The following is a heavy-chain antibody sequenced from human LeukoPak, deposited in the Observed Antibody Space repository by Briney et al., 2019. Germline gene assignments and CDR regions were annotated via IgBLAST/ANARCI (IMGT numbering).Heavy chain of an antibody. CDR1: GDSVSSESAA. CDR2: TYYRSKWYY. J-gene: IGHJ4*02. Sequence: SQTLSLTCAISGDSVSSESAAWNWIRQSPSRGLEWLGMTYYRSKWYYEYAESVKSRLTINPDTSKNQCALQLNSVTPEDTAVYYCVRGGHFDYWGQGTLVTVSS. V-gene: IGHV6-1*01. D-gene: IGHD6-25*01. CDR3: VRGGHFDY.